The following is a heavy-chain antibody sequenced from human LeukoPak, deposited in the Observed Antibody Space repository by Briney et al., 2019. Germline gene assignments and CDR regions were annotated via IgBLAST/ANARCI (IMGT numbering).Heavy chain of an antibody. CDR1: GFTFDESA. V-gene: IGHV3-9*01. CDR2: IGWDSNSI. CDR3: AKAMAAPGAFDI. D-gene: IGHD5-24*01. Sequence: GGSLRLSCAASGFTFDESAMHWVRQAPGKGLEWVSGIGWDSNSIVYADSVKGRFTISRDNAKNSLYIQMNSLRAEDTALYYCAKAMAAPGAFDIWGQGTVVTVSS. J-gene: IGHJ3*02.